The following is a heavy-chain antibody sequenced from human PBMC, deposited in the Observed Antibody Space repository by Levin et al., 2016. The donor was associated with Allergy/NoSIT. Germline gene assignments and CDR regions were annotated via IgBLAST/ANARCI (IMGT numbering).Heavy chain of an antibody. CDR1: GYSISSGYY. D-gene: IGHD2-2*01. Sequence: SETLSLTCAVSGYSISSGYYWGWIRQPPGKGLEWIGSMYYSGSTYYNPSLKSRVTISVDTSKNQFSLKLSSVTAADTAVYYCARRDYASGFDYWGQGTLVTVSS. CDR3: ARRDYASGFDY. V-gene: IGHV4-38-2*01. J-gene: IGHJ4*02. CDR2: MYYSGST.